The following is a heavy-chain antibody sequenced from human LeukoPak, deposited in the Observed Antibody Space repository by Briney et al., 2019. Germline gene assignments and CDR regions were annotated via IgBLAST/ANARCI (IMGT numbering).Heavy chain of an antibody. J-gene: IGHJ3*02. CDR3: ARGYCSGGSCYKLNACDI. CDR1: GFTFSSYW. D-gene: IGHD2-15*01. V-gene: IGHV3-74*01. Sequence: GGSLRLSCAASGFTFSSYWMHWVRQAPGKGLVWVSHINSDGISTGYVDSVKGRFIISRDNAKNTLYLQMNSLRAEDTAVHYCARGYCSGGSCYKLNACDIWGQGTMVAVSS. CDR2: INSDGIST.